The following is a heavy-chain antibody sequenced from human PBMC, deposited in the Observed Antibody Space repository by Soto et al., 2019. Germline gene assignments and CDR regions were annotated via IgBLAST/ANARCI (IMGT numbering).Heavy chain of an antibody. CDR1: GGSFSGYY. CDR3: ARSYSNSITDSFDI. D-gene: IGHD4-4*01. J-gene: IGHJ3*02. V-gene: IGHV4-34*01. CDR2: INHSGST. Sequence: PSETLSLTCAVHGGSFSGYYWSWIRQPPGRGLEWIGEINHSGSTNYNPSLKSRVTISVDTSKNQFSLKLSSVTAADTAVYYCARSYSNSITDSFDIWGQGTMVSVSS.